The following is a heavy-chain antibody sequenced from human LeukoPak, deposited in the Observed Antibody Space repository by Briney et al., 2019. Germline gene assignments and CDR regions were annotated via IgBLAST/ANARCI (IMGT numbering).Heavy chain of an antibody. CDR3: AKTLHYSSGWYGEFDY. D-gene: IGHD6-19*01. CDR1: GYSISSGYY. CDR2: IYHSGST. J-gene: IGHJ4*02. V-gene: IGHV4-38-2*02. Sequence: SETLSLTCTVSGYSISSGYYWGWIRQPPGKGLEWIGSIYHSGSTYYNPSLKSRVTISVDTFKNQFSLKLSSVTAADTAVYYCAKTLHYSSGWYGEFDYWGQGTLVTVSS.